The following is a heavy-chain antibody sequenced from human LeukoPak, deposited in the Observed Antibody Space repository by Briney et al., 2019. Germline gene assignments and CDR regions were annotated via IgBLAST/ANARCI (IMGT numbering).Heavy chain of an antibody. CDR2: ISAYNGNT. D-gene: IGHD6-13*01. CDR1: GYTFTGYY. V-gene: IGHV1-18*04. Sequence: AXVKVSCXASGYTFTGYYMHWVRQAPGQGLEWMGWISAYNGNTNYAQKLQGRVTMTTDTSTSTAYMELRSLRSDDTAVYYCARATXTGYSSSPNWFDPWGQGTLVTVSS. J-gene: IGHJ5*02. CDR3: ARATXTGYSSSPNWFDP.